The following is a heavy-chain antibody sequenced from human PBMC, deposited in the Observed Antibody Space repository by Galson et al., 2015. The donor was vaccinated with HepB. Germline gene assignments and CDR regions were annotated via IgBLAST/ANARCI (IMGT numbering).Heavy chain of an antibody. V-gene: IGHV3-15*01. CDR2: IKSKTDGGTT. CDR1: GFTFSNAW. D-gene: IGHD3-22*01. CDR3: TPELISYDSSGYYYPYFDY. Sequence: SLRLSCAASGFTFSNAWMSWVRQAPGKGLEWVGRIKSKTDGGTTDYAAPVKGRFTISRDDSKNTLYLQMNSLKTEDTAVYYCTPELISYDSSGYYYPYFDYWGQGTLVSVSS. J-gene: IGHJ4*02.